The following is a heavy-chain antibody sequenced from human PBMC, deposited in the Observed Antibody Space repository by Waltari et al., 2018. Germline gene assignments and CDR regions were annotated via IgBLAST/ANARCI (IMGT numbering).Heavy chain of an antibody. CDR1: GYTFTGYY. CDR3: ARVLIRITMVRGRHGFGY. V-gene: IGHV1-2*02. CDR2: INPNSGGT. J-gene: IGHJ4*02. D-gene: IGHD3-10*01. Sequence: QVQLVQSGAEVKKPGASVKVSCKASGYTFTGYYMHWVRQPPGPGLEWMGWINPNSGGTNYAQKFQGRVTMTRDTSISTAYMELSRLRSDDTAVYYCARVLIRITMVRGRHGFGYWGQGTLVTVSS.